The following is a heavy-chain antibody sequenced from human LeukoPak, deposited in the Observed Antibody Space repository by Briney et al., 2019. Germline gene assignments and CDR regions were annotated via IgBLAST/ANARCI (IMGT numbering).Heavy chain of an antibody. CDR3: ATGVYSGSYQPPVKKAYYYYGMDV. CDR1: GYTFTSYY. Sequence: ASVKVSCKASGYTFTSYYMHWVRQAPGQGLEWMGIINPSGGSTSYAQKFQGRVTMTRDTSTSTVYMELSSLRSEDTAVYYCATGVYSGSYQPPVKKAYYYYGMDVWGQGTTVTVSS. J-gene: IGHJ6*02. CDR2: INPSGGST. D-gene: IGHD1-26*01. V-gene: IGHV1-46*01.